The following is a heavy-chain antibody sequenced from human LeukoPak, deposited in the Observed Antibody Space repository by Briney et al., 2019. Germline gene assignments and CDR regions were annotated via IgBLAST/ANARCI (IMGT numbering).Heavy chain of an antibody. CDR1: GFTFSSYG. V-gene: IGHV3-30*02. CDR3: AKDRTERVYGSGSYGYYFDY. Sequence: GGSLRLSCAASGFTFSSYGMHWVRQAPGKGLEWVAFIRYDGSNKYYADSVKGRFTISRDNSKNTLYLQMNSLRAEDTAVYYCAKDRTERVYGSGSYGYYFDYWGQGTLVTVSS. CDR2: IRYDGSNK. D-gene: IGHD3-10*01. J-gene: IGHJ4*02.